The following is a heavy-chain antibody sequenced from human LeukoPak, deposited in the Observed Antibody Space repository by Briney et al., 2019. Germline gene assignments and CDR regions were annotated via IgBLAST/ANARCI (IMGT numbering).Heavy chain of an antibody. J-gene: IGHJ5*02. Sequence: SETLSLTCSVYGGSCNGYYWIWIAQPPGQGREWIGDLNHSGSTNYSPSLKSRVTISVDTSKNQFSLKLSSVTAADTAVYHCARVLSIVVVPGATFWFDPWGQGTLVTVSS. CDR1: GGSCNGYY. D-gene: IGHD2-2*01. CDR2: LNHSGST. CDR3: ARVLSIVVVPGATFWFDP. V-gene: IGHV4-34*01.